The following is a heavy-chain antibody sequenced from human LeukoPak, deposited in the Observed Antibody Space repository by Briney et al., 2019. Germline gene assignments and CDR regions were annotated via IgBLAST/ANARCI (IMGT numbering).Heavy chain of an antibody. Sequence: SETLSLTCTVSGGSISSYYWSWIRQPAGKGLEWIGRIYTSGSTNYNPSLKSRVTMSVDTSKNQFSLKLSSVTAADTAVYYCARVGTTIAAAVYFDYWGQGTLVTVSS. V-gene: IGHV4-4*07. CDR3: ARVGTTIAAAVYFDY. CDR2: IYTSGST. CDR1: GGSISSYY. J-gene: IGHJ4*02. D-gene: IGHD6-13*01.